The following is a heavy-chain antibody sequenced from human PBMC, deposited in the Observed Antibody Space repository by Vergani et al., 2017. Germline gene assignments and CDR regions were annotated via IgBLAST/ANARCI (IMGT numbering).Heavy chain of an antibody. CDR1: GFTFSSYC. J-gene: IGHJ4*02. CDR2: IRYDGSNK. CDR3: ARDGTDSFVSSSEYSHLLYY. V-gene: IGHV3-30*02. Sequence: QVQLVESGGGVVQPGGSLRLSCAASGFTFSSYCMHWVRQAPGKGLEWVAFIRYDGSNKYYADSVKGRFTISRDNSQNTLYLQMNSLKAEDTAVYYCARDGTDSFVSSSEYSHLLYYWGEGILVSVSS. D-gene: IGHD2-2*01.